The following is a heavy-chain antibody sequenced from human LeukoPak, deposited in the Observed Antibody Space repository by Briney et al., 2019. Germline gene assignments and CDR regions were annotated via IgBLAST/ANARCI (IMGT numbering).Heavy chain of an antibody. CDR1: GSSTSNYY. J-gene: IGHJ5*02. Sequence: SESLSLTCIVSGSSTSNYYWSWIRQPPGKGLEWIGEINHSGSTNYNPSLKSRVTISVDTSKNQFSLKLSSVTAADTAVYYCARGLGYCSSTSCYAGTFVWFDPWGQGTLVTVSS. CDR3: ARGLGYCSSTSCYAGTFVWFDP. CDR2: INHSGST. D-gene: IGHD2-2*01. V-gene: IGHV4-34*01.